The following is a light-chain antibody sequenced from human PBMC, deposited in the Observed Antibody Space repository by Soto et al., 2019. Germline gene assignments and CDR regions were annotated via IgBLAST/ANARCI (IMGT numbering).Light chain of an antibody. V-gene: IGLV1-51*01. CDR1: SSNIGGNS. CDR3: GSWDSNLSAYV. J-gene: IGLJ1*01. Sequence: QSVLTQPPSVSAAPGQKVTISCSGSSSNIGGNSVSWYQQLPGTAPKLLIYDDDKRPSGIPDRFSGSKSGTSATLGITGFRTGDEADYYCGSWDSNLSAYVFGTGTKVTVL. CDR2: DDD.